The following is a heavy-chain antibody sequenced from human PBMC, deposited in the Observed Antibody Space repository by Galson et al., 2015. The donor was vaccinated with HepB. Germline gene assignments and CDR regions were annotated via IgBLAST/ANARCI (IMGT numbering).Heavy chain of an antibody. J-gene: IGHJ4*01. V-gene: IGHV3-11*05. CDR2: ISSDSSYT. CDR1: GFTFSDYY. D-gene: IGHD3-9*01. CDR3: ARVDWQYFFDY. Sequence: SLRLSCAASGFTFSDYYMTWVRQTPGKRLECLSYISSDSSYTKYADSLGGRFTISRDNAKKSLYLQMSSLRVEDTAVYYCARVDWQYFFDYWGHGTLVTVSS.